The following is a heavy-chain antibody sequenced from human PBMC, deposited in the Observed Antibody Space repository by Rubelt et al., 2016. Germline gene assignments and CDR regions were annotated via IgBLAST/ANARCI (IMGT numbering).Heavy chain of an antibody. J-gene: IGHJ4*02. CDR3: AKDSAYGRLDF. CDR2: INEDASEK. Sequence: VESGGGSVQPGGSLRLSCAASGFSFRYYWMSWVRQAPGKGLEWVANINEDASEKYYVDSVKGRFTISRDNAKNSLYLQVNSLRAEDTAVYYCAKDSAYGRLDFWGQGTLVTVSS. CDR1: GFSFRYYW. V-gene: IGHV3-7*01. D-gene: IGHD5-12*01.